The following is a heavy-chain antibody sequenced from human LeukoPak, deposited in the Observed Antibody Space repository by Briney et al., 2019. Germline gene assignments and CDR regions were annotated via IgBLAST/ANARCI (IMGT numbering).Heavy chain of an antibody. V-gene: IGHV4-34*01. CDR1: GESFTTFY. CDR2: INHTGST. Sequence: PSETLSLTCAVHGESFTTFYWGWIRQTPGKGLEWIGEINHTGSTNYNPSLKSRVTISIDTSKNQFSLKLSSVTAADTAVYYCASSLYDILTGYSNFDYWGQGTLVTVSS. J-gene: IGHJ4*02. D-gene: IGHD3-9*01. CDR3: ASSLYDILTGYSNFDY.